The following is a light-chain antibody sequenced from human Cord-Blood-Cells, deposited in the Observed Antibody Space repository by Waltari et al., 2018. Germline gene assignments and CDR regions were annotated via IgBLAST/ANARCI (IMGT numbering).Light chain of an antibody. CDR2: KDR. CDR1: ALPKQY. Sequence: SYELTQPPSVSVSPGQTARITCSGDALPKQYAYWYQQKPGPAPVLVLEKDRERPSGCPERLSGSSSGKTVTLTISGVQAEDEADYYCQSADSSGTYVVFGGGTKLTVL. V-gene: IGLV3-25*03. CDR3: QSADSSGTYVV. J-gene: IGLJ2*01.